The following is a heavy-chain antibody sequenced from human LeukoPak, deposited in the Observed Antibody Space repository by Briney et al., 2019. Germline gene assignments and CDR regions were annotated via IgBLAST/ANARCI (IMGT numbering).Heavy chain of an antibody. V-gene: IGHV4-31*03. D-gene: IGHD6-19*01. J-gene: IGHJ6*02. CDR3: ANDRLGAVAGTFDYYYYGMDV. Sequence: SQTLSLTCTVSGGSISSGGYYWNWIRQHPGKGLEWIGYIYCSWSTNYNPSLKSRVTISVDSSKNQFSLKLSSVTAADTAVYFCANDRLGAVAGTFDYYYYGMDVWGQGTTVTVSS. CDR2: IYCSWST. CDR1: GGSISSGGYY.